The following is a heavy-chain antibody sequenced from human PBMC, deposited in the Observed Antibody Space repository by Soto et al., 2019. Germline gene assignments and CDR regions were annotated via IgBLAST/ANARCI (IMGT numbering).Heavy chain of an antibody. CDR3: ARLSRPNYYDTSGFFKDNWFDP. Sequence: SVKVSCKASGGTFNSYDINWVRQAPGQGLEWMGGIIPIIETPKYAQKFQGRVTITADESTNTVYMELSSLRSEDTAMYYCARLSRPNYYDTSGFFKDNWFDPWGQGTLVTVSS. CDR1: GGTFNSYD. V-gene: IGHV1-69*13. D-gene: IGHD3-22*01. J-gene: IGHJ5*02. CDR2: IIPIIETP.